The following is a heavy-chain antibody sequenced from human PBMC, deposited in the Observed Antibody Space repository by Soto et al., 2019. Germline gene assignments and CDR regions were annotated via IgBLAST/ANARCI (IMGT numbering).Heavy chain of an antibody. J-gene: IGHJ6*02. CDR1: GFSLSTSGVG. CDR2: IYWDDDK. CDR3: AYLPCSGGSCYWFSFSGMDG. Sequence: QITLKESGPPLVNPTQTLTLTCTFSGFSLSTSGVGVAWIRQPPGKALEWLARIYWDDDKRYRPSLESRLTITTDTSKNQVVLTMTNMDSVDTATYYCAYLPCSGGSCYWFSFSGMDGWGQGTTVTVSS. D-gene: IGHD2-15*01. V-gene: IGHV2-5*02.